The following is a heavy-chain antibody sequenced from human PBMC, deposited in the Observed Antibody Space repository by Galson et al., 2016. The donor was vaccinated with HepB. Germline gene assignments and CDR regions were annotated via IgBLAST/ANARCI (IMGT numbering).Heavy chain of an antibody. CDR2: IDPDDSYT. J-gene: IGHJ6*02. CDR1: GYRLTDYW. V-gene: IGHV5-10-1*01. D-gene: IGHD4-17*01. Sequence: QSGAEVKEPRESLRISCQGSGYRLTDYWITWVRQVPGKGLQWIGRIDPDDSYTNYSPSFQGHVTISVDKSINTAYLQLSTLKASDTAIYYCAKALEYGSRNYYDYYAMDVWGPGTTVIVSS. CDR3: AKALEYGSRNYYDYYAMDV.